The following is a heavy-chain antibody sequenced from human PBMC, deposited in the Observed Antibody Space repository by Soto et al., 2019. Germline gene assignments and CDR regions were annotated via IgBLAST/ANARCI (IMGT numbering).Heavy chain of an antibody. V-gene: IGHV4-34*01. CDR2: VKDGGVT. CDR3: ARGPEGIVATH. D-gene: IGHD5-12*01. J-gene: IGHJ4*02. CDR1: GVSITGDY. Sequence: QLHLQQWGAGLLKPSETLSLTCAVNGVSITGDYWSWIRQPPATGLERVGEVKDGGVTNYSPSLKGRATMSADTSKNQSALQLNSVTAADTAVYYCARGPEGIVATHWGQGTLVTVSS.